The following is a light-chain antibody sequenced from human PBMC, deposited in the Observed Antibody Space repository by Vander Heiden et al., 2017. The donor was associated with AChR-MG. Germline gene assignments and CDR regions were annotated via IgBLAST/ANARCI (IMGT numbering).Light chain of an antibody. CDR2: DDS. CDR1: KSGSKG. Sequence: SYVLTQPPSVSVAPGQTASITCGGDKSGSKGVHWYQQMPGQAPVLVVYDDSDRPSGIPERFSGSNSGSTATLAISRVEAGDEADYYCQVWDSSSDLVVFGGGTKLTVL. V-gene: IGLV3-21*02. CDR3: QVWDSSSDLVV. J-gene: IGLJ2*01.